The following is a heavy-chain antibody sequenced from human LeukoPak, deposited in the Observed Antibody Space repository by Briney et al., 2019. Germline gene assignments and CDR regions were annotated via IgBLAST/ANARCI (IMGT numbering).Heavy chain of an antibody. CDR2: TYPGDSDT. Sequence: PGESLKISCEASGHSFTNYWIGWVRQMPGKGLEWMGITYPGDSDTRYSTSFQGQVTISADKSINTAYLQWSSLKASDTAMYYCARHKGFSSAWYADYWGQGTQVTVAS. CDR3: ARHKGFSSAWYADY. V-gene: IGHV5-51*01. D-gene: IGHD6-19*01. J-gene: IGHJ4*02. CDR1: GHSFTNYW.